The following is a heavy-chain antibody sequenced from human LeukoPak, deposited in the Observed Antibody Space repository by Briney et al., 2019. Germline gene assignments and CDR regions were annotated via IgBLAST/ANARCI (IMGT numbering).Heavy chain of an antibody. Sequence: GGSLRLSCAASGFTFSSYAMSWVCQAPGKGLEWVSAISGSGGSTYYADSVKGRFTISRDNSKNTLYLQMNSLRAEDTAVYYCAKGGMSIAARAIDYWGQGTLVTVSS. J-gene: IGHJ4*02. D-gene: IGHD6-6*01. CDR1: GFTFSSYA. V-gene: IGHV3-23*01. CDR2: ISGSGGST. CDR3: AKGGMSIAARAIDY.